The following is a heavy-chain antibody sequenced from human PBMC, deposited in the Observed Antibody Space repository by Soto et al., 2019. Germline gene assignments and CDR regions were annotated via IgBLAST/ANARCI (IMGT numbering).Heavy chain of an antibody. CDR2: INHSGIT. Sequence: QVQLQQWGAGLLKPSETLSLSCAVYVGSFSGYYWSWIRQPSGKGLEWMGEINHSGITNYNPSLKSRVTISVDTSKNQFSLKLNSVTAADTAVYYCARRSGTLDYWGQGTLVTVSS. CDR1: VGSFSGYY. D-gene: IGHD1-26*01. J-gene: IGHJ4*02. CDR3: ARRSGTLDY. V-gene: IGHV4-34*01.